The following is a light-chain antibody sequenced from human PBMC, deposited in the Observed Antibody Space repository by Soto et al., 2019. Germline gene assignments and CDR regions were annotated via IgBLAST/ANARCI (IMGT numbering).Light chain of an antibody. CDR1: QSVSSY. Sequence: EIVLTQSPATLSLSPGERATLSCRASQSVSSYLAWYQQKPGQAPRLLNYDASNRATGIPARFSGSGSGTDFTLTINSLEPEDFAVYYCQQRSNWPPEYTFGQGTKLEIK. CDR2: DAS. V-gene: IGKV3-11*01. CDR3: QQRSNWPPEYT. J-gene: IGKJ2*01.